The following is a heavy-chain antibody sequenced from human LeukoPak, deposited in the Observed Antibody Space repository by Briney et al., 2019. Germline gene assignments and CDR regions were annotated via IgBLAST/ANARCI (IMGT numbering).Heavy chain of an antibody. V-gene: IGHV1-2*02. CDR3: AREVGNGDYVPPSDDY. D-gene: IGHD4-17*01. CDR2: INPNSGGT. CDR1: GYTFTGYY. Sequence: ASVKVSCKASGYTFTGYYMHWVRQAPGQGLEWMGWINPNSGGTNYAQKFQGRVTMTRDTSTSTVYMELSSLRSEDTAVYYCAREVGNGDYVPPSDDYWGQGTLVTVSS. J-gene: IGHJ4*02.